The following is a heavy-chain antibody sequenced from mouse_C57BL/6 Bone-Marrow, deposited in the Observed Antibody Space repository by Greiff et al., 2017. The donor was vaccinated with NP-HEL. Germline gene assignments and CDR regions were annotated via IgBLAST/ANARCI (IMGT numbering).Heavy chain of an antibody. J-gene: IGHJ2*01. CDR1: GYTFTSYW. CDR3: TRRIYYDSHFDY. Sequence: VQLQQSGTVLARPGASVKMSCNTSGYTFTSYWMHWVKQRPGQGLEWIGAIYPGNSDTSYNQKFKGKAKLTAVTSASTAYMELSSLTNEDSAVYYCTRRIYYDSHFDYWGQGTTLTVSS. D-gene: IGHD2-4*01. CDR2: IYPGNSDT. V-gene: IGHV1-5*01.